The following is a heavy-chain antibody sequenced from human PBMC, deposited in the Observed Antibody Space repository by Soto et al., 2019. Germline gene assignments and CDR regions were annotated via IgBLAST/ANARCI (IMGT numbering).Heavy chain of an antibody. J-gene: IGHJ4*02. V-gene: IGHV2-5*02. CDR2: IYWDDDK. Sequence: SGPTLVKPTQTLTLTCTFSGFSLSPSGVGVGWIRQPPGKALEWLALIYWDDDKRYSPSLKSRLTITKDTSKNQVVLTMTNMDPVDTATYSCEHSRWFYDAVAGYFDYWGQGTLVTVSS. CDR1: GFSLSPSGVG. CDR3: EHSRWFYDAVAGYFDY. D-gene: IGHD6-19*01.